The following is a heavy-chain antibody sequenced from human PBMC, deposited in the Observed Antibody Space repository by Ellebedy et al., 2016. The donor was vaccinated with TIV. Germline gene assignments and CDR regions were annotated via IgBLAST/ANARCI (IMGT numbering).Heavy chain of an antibody. V-gene: IGHV3-30*18. CDR3: SKYLLSTTSYKYYGMDG. Sequence: GESLKISCAASGFTFSSYGMHWVRQAPGKGLEWVALISYDGSKKDYADSVKGRFTSSRDNSKNTLKLQMNSLRAEDTAVYYCSKYLLSTTSYKYYGMDGWGQGTTVTVSS. D-gene: IGHD3-10*01. J-gene: IGHJ6*02. CDR1: GFTFSSYG. CDR2: ISYDGSKK.